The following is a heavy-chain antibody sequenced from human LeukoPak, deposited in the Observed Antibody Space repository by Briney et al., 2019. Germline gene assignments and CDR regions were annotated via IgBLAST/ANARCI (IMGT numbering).Heavy chain of an antibody. D-gene: IGHD3-10*01. CDR2: ISGSGGST. CDR3: AKGGKTYYYGSGSLVG. Sequence: GGFLRLSCAASGLTFSSYAMSWVRQAPGKWLECVSAISGSGGSTYYADSVKGRLTISRDNYKNTLYPERNSLRCEDTAVYYCAKGGKTYYYGSGSLVGWGQGTLVTVSS. J-gene: IGHJ4*02. V-gene: IGHV3-23*01. CDR1: GLTFSSYA.